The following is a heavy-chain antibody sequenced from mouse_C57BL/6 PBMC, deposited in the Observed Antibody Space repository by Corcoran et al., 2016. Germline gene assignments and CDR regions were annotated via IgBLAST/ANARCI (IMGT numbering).Heavy chain of an antibody. J-gene: IGHJ3*01. CDR1: GYSITSGYY. Sequence: DVQLQESGPGLVKPSQSLSLTCSVTGYSITSGYYWNWIRQFPGNKLEWMGYISYDGSNNYNPSLKNRISITRDTSKNQFLLKLNSVTTGDTATYYCARGELGPWFAYWGQGTLVTVSA. V-gene: IGHV3-6*01. CDR3: ARGELGPWFAY. D-gene: IGHD4-1*01. CDR2: ISYDGSN.